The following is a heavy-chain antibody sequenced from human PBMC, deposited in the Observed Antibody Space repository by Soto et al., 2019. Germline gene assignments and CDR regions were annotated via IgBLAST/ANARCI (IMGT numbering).Heavy chain of an antibody. J-gene: IGHJ6*02. Sequence: ASVKVSCKASGYTFTSYGISWVRQAPGQGLEWMGWISAYNGNTNYAQKLQGRVTMTTDTSTSTAYMELRSLRSDDTAVYYCARDHCSSTSCYGYGMDVCGQGTTVTVYS. CDR3: ARDHCSSTSCYGYGMDV. CDR2: ISAYNGNT. D-gene: IGHD2-2*01. V-gene: IGHV1-18*01. CDR1: GYTFTSYG.